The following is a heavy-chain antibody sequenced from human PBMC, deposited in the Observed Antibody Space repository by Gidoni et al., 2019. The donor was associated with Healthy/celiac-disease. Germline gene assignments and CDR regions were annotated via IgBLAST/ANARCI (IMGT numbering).Heavy chain of an antibody. V-gene: IGHV3-11*06. Sequence: QVQLVESGGGLVKPGGSLRLSCEASGFTFSAYYMSWLRQAPGKGLEWVAYISSSSSYTNYADSGKGRFTISRDNAKNSLYLQMNSLRAEDTAVYYCARDRSVLTVTTVQVHAFDIWAKGQWSPSLQ. CDR2: ISSSSSYT. J-gene: IGHJ3*02. CDR3: ARDRSVLTVTTVQVHAFDI. CDR1: GFTFSAYY. D-gene: IGHD4-17*01.